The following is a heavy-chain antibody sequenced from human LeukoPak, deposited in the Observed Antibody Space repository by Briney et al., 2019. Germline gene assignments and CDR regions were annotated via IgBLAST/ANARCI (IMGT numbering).Heavy chain of an antibody. D-gene: IGHD5-24*01. CDR2: ISSSSSYI. J-gene: IGHJ4*02. V-gene: IGHV3-21*01. CDR3: AKGAMATTIDY. CDR1: GLTFSSYA. Sequence: GGSRRLSCAVSGLTFSSYAMNWVRQAPGKGLEWVSSISSSSSYIYYADSVKGRFTISRDNAKNSLYLQMNSLRAEDTAVYYCAKGAMATTIDYWGQGTLVTVSS.